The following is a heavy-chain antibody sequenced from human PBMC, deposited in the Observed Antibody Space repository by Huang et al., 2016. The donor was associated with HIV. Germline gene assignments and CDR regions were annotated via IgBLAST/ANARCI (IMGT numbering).Heavy chain of an antibody. CDR3: ARDLGTTVVPDGMDV. V-gene: IGHV1-18*04. Sequence: QVQLVQSGAEVKKPGASVKVSCRASGYTFISYGITWVRQAPGQGLEWMGWIRPSYGYTNYAQQFQGRVTMTTDTSTNTVYMEVRSLRSDDTAGYYCARDLGTTVVPDGMDVWGQGTTVTVSS. D-gene: IGHD4-17*01. CDR2: IRPSYGYT. J-gene: IGHJ6*02. CDR1: GYTFISYG.